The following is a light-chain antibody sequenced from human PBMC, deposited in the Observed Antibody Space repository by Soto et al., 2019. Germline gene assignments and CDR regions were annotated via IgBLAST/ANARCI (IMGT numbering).Light chain of an antibody. CDR3: NSYTSSTTYV. CDR1: SSDVGGYNY. J-gene: IGLJ1*01. V-gene: IGLV2-14*01. CDR2: EVN. Sequence: QSVLNQPASVSGSPGQSITISCTGTSSDVGGYNYVSWYQQHPGKAPKLMIYEVNNWRSGVSNRFSGSKYGNTAYLTISGLQAEDETDYYCNSYTSSTTYVFGTGTKVTVL.